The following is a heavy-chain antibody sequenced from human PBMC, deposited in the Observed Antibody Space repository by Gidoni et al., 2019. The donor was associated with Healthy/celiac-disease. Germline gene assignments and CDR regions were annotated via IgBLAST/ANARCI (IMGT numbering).Heavy chain of an antibody. D-gene: IGHD3-3*01. V-gene: IGHV4-34*01. Sequence: QVQLQQWGAGLLKPSETLSLTCAVYGGSFSGYYWSWIRQPPGKGLEWIGEINHSGSTNYNPSLKSRVTISVDTSKNQFSLKLSSVTAADTAVYYCARRAKLTYDFWSGYYKGYYYYGMDVWGQGTTVTVSS. CDR2: INHSGST. J-gene: IGHJ6*02. CDR1: GGSFSGYY. CDR3: ARRAKLTYDFWSGYYKGYYYYGMDV.